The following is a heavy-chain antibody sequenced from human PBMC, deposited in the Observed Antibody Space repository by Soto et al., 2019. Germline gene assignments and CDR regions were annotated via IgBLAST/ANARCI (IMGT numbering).Heavy chain of an antibody. Sequence: SETLSLTCTVSGVSVTRGSYYWSWIRQPPGKGLEWIGYIYYSGSTKYNPSLKSRGTISEDTSKNQFSLKLNSVTAADKAVYYCARGVFFVVGAPDIYASHTLGQATMVT. J-gene: IGHJ3*02. CDR1: GVSVTRGSYY. CDR2: IYYSGST. CDR3: ARGVFFVVGAPDIYASHT. D-gene: IGHD2-15*01. V-gene: IGHV4-61*01.